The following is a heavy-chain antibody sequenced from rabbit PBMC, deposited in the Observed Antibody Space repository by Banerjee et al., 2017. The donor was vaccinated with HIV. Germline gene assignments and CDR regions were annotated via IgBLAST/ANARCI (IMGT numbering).Heavy chain of an antibody. D-gene: IGHD5-1*01. CDR3: ARDPQYGNTLYWNL. J-gene: IGHJ4*01. CDR2: IYMGSGST. V-gene: IGHV1S40*01. CDR1: GFTISSSYY. Sequence: QSLEESGGDLVKPGTSLTLTCTASGFTISSSYYMCWVRQAPGKGLEWIACIYMGSGSTWYASWAKGRFTISKTSSTTVTLQMTSLTAADTATYFCARDPQYGNTLYWNLWGPGTLVTVS.